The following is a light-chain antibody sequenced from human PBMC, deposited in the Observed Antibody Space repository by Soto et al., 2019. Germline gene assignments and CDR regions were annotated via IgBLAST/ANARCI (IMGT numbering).Light chain of an antibody. CDR2: AAS. CDR1: LSLTSNY. CDR3: QQYGRSLL. V-gene: IGKV3-20*01. J-gene: IGKJ4*01. Sequence: EIALTQSPGTLSLSPGERATLSCRAALSLTSNYVAWYQQKPGQAPRLLIYAASTRASGIPDRFSGSGSGTDFTLTISRLEPEDFAVYYCQQYGRSLLFGGGTKVDIK.